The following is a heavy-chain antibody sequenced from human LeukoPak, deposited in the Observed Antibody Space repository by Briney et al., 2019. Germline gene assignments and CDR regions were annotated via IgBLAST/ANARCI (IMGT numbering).Heavy chain of an antibody. D-gene: IGHD3-10*01. J-gene: IGHJ5*02. V-gene: IGHV3-49*04. Sequence: GGSLRLSCTASGFTFGDYAMSWARQAPGKGLEWVGFIRSKTHGGTTEYAASVKGRFIISRDDSRSLAYLQMNSLKTEDTAVYYCTRAPSLSWFDPWGQGTLVTVSS. CDR3: TRAPSLSWFDP. CDR2: IRSKTHGGTT. CDR1: GFTFGDYA.